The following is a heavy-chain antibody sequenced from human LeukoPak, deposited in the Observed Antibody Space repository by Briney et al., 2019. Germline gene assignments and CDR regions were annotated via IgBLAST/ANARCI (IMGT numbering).Heavy chain of an antibody. CDR3: AAYTGYCTNGVCYDYDY. CDR1: GGSISSYY. Sequence: PSETLSLTCTVSGGSISSYYWSWIRQPPGKGLEWIGYIYYSGSTNYNPSLKSRVTISVDTFKNQFSLKLSSVTAADTAVYYCAAYTGYCTNGVCYDYDYWGQGTLVTVSS. V-gene: IGHV4-59*01. J-gene: IGHJ4*02. D-gene: IGHD2-8*01. CDR2: IYYSGST.